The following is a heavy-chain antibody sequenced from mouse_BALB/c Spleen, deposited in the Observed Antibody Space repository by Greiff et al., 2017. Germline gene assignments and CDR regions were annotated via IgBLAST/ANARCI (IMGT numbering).Heavy chain of an antibody. CDR2: IYPGDGDT. CDR3: ARGTRGPYFDY. CDR1: GYAFSSYW. J-gene: IGHJ2*01. V-gene: IGHV1-80*01. Sequence: QVQLQQSGPELVKPGASVKISCKASGYAFSSYWMNWVKQRPGQGLEWIGQIYPGDGDTNYNGKFKGKATLTADKSSSTAYMQLSSLTSEDSAVYFCARGTRGPYFDYWGQGTTLTVSS. D-gene: IGHD3-3*01.